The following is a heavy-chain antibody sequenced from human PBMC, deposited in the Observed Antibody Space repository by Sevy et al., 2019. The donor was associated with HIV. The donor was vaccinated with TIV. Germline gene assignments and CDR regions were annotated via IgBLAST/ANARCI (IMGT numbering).Heavy chain of an antibody. D-gene: IGHD3-3*01. Sequence: SETLSLTCTVSGGSINNYWWGWIRQPAGKGLEWIGRIYSSGTADYNPSLKSRVTMSVDTARNQFSLKMSSVTAADTALYFCARDDQESWSGYYKVQYQYIMDVWGQGTTVTVSS. J-gene: IGHJ6*02. V-gene: IGHV4-4*07. CDR2: IYSSGTA. CDR3: ARDDQESWSGYYKVQYQYIMDV. CDR1: GGSINNYW.